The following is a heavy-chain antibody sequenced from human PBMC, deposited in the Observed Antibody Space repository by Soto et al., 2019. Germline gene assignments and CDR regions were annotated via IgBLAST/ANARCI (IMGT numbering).Heavy chain of an antibody. CDR2: IYYSGST. CDR3: ARVGYSLKPPSYYYGMDV. D-gene: IGHD4-4*01. CDR1: GGSISSGGDY. J-gene: IGHJ6*02. V-gene: IGHV4-31*03. Sequence: QVQLQESGPGLVKPSQTLSLTCTVSGGSISSGGDYWSWIRQHPGKGLEWIGYIYYSGSTYYNPSLKSRVTISVDTSKNQFSLKLSSVTAADTAVSYCARVGYSLKPPSYYYGMDVWGQGTTVTVSS.